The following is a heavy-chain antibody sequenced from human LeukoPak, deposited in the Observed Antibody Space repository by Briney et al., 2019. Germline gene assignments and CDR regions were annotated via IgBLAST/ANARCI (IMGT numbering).Heavy chain of an antibody. J-gene: IGHJ4*02. D-gene: IGHD4-17*01. V-gene: IGHV3-48*01. CDR2: ISSSSSTI. CDR3: ARDTLQNYGTPIDY. Sequence: GGSLRLSCAASGFTFSSYSMNWVRQAPGKGLEWVSYISSSSSTIYYADSVKGRFTISRDNAKNSLYLQMNSLRAEDTAVYYFARDTLQNYGTPIDYWGQGTLVTVSS. CDR1: GFTFSSYS.